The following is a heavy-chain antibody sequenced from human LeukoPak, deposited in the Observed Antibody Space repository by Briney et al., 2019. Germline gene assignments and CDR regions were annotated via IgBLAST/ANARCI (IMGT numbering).Heavy chain of an antibody. CDR2: ISNNGGST. V-gene: IGHV3-64*04. Sequence: PGGSLRLSCSASGFTFSSYAMHWVRQAPGKGLEYVSDISNNGGSTYYADSVKGRFTVSRDNSKNTLYLQMNSLRAEDTAVYYCAKGNWGERLDWYFDLWGRGTLVTVSS. J-gene: IGHJ2*01. CDR1: GFTFSSYA. CDR3: AKGNWGERLDWYFDL. D-gene: IGHD1-26*01.